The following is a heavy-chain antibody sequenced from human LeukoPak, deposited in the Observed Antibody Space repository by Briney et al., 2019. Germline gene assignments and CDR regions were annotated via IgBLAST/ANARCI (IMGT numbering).Heavy chain of an antibody. CDR2: INSDGSST. V-gene: IGHV3-74*01. D-gene: IGHD3-3*01. CDR1: GFTFSSYW. J-gene: IGHJ4*02. Sequence: RGSLRLSCAASGFTFSSYWMHWVRQAPGKGLVWVSRINSDGSSTNYADSVKGRFTISRDNAKNTLYLQMNSLRVEDTAVYYCARDHSWSGYPDYWGQGTQVTVSS. CDR3: ARDHSWSGYPDY.